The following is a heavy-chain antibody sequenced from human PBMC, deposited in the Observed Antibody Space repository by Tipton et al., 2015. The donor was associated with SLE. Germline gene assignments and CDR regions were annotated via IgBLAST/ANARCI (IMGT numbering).Heavy chain of an antibody. J-gene: IGHJ5*02. CDR1: GFTFSSYS. V-gene: IGHV3-21*03. D-gene: IGHD1-1*01. Sequence: LSLTCAASGFTFSSYSMNWVRQAPGKGLEWVSFISSSSSYIYYADSVKGRFTISRDNAKNSLYLQMNSLRVEDTAVYYCARVVVGPVHDWFDPWGQGTLVTVSS. CDR3: ARVVVGPVHDWFDP. CDR2: ISSSSSYI.